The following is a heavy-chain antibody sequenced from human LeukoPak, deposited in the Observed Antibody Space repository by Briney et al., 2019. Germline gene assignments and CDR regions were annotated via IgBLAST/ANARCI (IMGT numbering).Heavy chain of an antibody. CDR2: INHSGST. CDR1: GGSFSGYY. CDR3: ARKIVGATTR. D-gene: IGHD1-26*01. V-gene: IGHV4-34*01. J-gene: IGHJ4*02. Sequence: KSSETLSLTCAVYGGSFSGYYWSWIRQPPGKGLEWIGEINHSGSTNYNPSLKSRVTISVDTSKNQFSLKLSSVTAADTAVYYCARKIVGATTRWGQGTLVTVSS.